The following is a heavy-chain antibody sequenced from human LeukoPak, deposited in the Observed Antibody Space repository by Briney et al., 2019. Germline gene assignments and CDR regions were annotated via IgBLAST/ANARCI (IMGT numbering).Heavy chain of an antibody. V-gene: IGHV5-10-1*01. CDR2: IDPSDSYT. Sequence: PGESLKISCKGSGYSFTSYWISWVRQMPGKSLEWMGRIDPSDSYTNYSPSFQGHVTISADKSISTAYLQWSSLKASDTAMYYCASLLRYFDWLLFDIWGQGTMVTVSS. D-gene: IGHD3-9*01. CDR3: ASLLRYFDWLLFDI. CDR1: GYSFTSYW. J-gene: IGHJ3*02.